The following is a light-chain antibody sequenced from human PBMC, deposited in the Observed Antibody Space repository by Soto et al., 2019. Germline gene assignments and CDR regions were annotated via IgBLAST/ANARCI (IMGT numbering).Light chain of an antibody. CDR1: SSDVGAYNY. J-gene: IGLJ3*02. V-gene: IGLV2-14*01. Sequence: QSVLTQPASVSGSPGQSIIISCTGTSSDVGAYNYVSWYQQHPGKAPKLMIYEVSNRPSGVSNRFSGSKSGNTASLTISGLQAEDEADYYCSSYTSSSTWVFGGGTKLTVL. CDR2: EVS. CDR3: SSYTSSSTWV.